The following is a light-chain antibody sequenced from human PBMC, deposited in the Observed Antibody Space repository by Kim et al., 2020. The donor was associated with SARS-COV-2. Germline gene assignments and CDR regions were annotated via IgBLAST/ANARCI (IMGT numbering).Light chain of an antibody. CDR1: QNLLHSNGYNY. CDR2: LGS. Sequence: PASISCRSSQNLLHSNGYNYLDWDLQKPGQSPQLLIYLGSNRASGVPDRFSGSGSGTDFTLKISRVEAEDVGVYYCMQALQTPLTFGGGTKVDIK. J-gene: IGKJ4*01. CDR3: MQALQTPLT. V-gene: IGKV2-28*01.